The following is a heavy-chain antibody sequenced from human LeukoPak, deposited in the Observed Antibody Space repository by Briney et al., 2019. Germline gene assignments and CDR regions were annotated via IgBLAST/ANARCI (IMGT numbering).Heavy chain of an antibody. CDR1: GFTVSSNY. V-gene: IGHV3-53*01. J-gene: IGHJ4*02. Sequence: GGSLRLSCAASGFTVSSNYMSWVRQAPGKGLEWVSVIYSGGSTYYADSVKGRFTISRDNSKNTLYLQMNSLRAEDTAVYYCARDRSIVGATGLGYWGQGTLVTVSS. CDR3: ARDRSIVGATGLGY. D-gene: IGHD1-26*01. CDR2: IYSGGST.